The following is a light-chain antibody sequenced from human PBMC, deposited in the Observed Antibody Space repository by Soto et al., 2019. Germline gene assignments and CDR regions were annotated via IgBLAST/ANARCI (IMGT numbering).Light chain of an antibody. CDR3: AAWDDSLSGHYV. CDR2: RNN. J-gene: IGLJ1*01. Sequence: QTFRSKSPSSSGTPGQRVTICCSASTSNIGTNYVYWYHQLPGTAPKLLISRNNQRPSGVPDRFSGSKSGTSASLAISGLRSEDEGDYYCAAWDDSLSGHYVFGTGTKVTV. V-gene: IGLV1-47*01. CDR1: TSNIGTNY.